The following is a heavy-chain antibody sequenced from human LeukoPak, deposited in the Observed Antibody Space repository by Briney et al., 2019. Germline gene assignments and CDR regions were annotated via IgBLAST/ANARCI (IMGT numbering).Heavy chain of an antibody. CDR2: INPSGGST. J-gene: IGHJ3*02. V-gene: IGHV1-46*01. CDR1: GYTFTSYY. D-gene: IGHD5-18*01. Sequence: ASVKASCKASGYTFTSYYMHWVRQAPGQGLEWMGIINPSGGSTSYAQKFQGRVTMTRDTSTSTVYMELSSLRSEDTAVYYCASSGYSYGSRGDAFDIWGQGTMVTVSS. CDR3: ASSGYSYGSRGDAFDI.